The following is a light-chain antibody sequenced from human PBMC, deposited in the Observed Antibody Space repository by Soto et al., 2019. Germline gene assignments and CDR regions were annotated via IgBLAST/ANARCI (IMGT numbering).Light chain of an antibody. J-gene: IGLJ1*01. CDR1: NSDVGAHDL. CDR2: GVT. Sequence: QSALTQPASVSGSPGQSIAISCTGTNSDVGAHDLVSWYQHHPGKAPRLIIYGVTNRPSGVSDRFSASKSGNTASLTISGLPAEDEADYYCSSYTSSSTYVFGTGTQLTVL. V-gene: IGLV2-14*01. CDR3: SSYTSSSTYV.